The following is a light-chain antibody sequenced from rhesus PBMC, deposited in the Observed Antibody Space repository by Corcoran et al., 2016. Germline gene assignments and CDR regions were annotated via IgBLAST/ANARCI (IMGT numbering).Light chain of an antibody. CDR2: RAS. CDR1: ENVTNY. J-gene: IGKJ3*01. V-gene: IGKV1-74*01. Sequence: DIQMTQSPSSLSAFVGDRVTITCRASENVTNYLNWYHQKPGKAPEFLIYRASTLQTGVPSSFTGSGSVTEFFLTISSLQPEDVVTYYCQHDYGTPFTFGPGTKLDIK. CDR3: QHDYGTPFT.